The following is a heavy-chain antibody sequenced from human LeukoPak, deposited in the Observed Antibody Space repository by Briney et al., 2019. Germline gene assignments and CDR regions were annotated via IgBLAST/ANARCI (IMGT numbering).Heavy chain of an antibody. CDR1: GGSFSGYY. CDR2: INHSGST. D-gene: IGHD3-10*01. Sequence: SETLSLTCAVYGGSFSGYYWSWIRQPPGKGLEWIGEINHSGSTHYNPSLKSRVTISVDTSKNQFSLKLSSVTAADTAVYYCAGRESDGSGSRTFDYWGQGTLVTVSS. CDR3: AGRESDGSGSRTFDY. J-gene: IGHJ4*02. V-gene: IGHV4-34*01.